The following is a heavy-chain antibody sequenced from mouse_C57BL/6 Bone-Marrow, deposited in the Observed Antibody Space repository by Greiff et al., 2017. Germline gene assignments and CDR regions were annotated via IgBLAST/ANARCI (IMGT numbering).Heavy chain of an antibody. V-gene: IGHV14-2*01. J-gene: IGHJ1*03. CDR2: IDPADGET. D-gene: IGHD1-1*01. CDR3: ARKPCSCAYWYFDV. CDR1: GYNIKDSY. Sequence: EVQLQQPGAELVKPGASVKLSCTASGYNIKDSYMHWVKQRTEQGLEWIGRIDPADGETKYAPKFQGKATLTADTSSNTAYLQLSSLTSEDTAVYYCARKPCSCAYWYFDVWGTGTTVTVSS.